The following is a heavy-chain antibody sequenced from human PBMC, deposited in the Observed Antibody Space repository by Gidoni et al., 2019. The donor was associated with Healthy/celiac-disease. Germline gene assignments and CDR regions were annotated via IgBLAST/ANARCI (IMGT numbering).Heavy chain of an antibody. CDR1: GYTFTSYG. V-gene: IGHV1-18*01. J-gene: IGHJ6*02. Sequence: QVQLVQSGAEVKKPGDSVKVSCKASGYTFTSYGISWVRQAPGQGLEWMGWISAYNGNTNYAQKLQGRVTMTTDTSTSTAYMELRSLRSDDTAVYYCARDLRGYCSGGSCYSYYYGMDVWGQGTTVTVSS. CDR3: ARDLRGYCSGGSCYSYYYGMDV. CDR2: ISAYNGNT. D-gene: IGHD2-15*01.